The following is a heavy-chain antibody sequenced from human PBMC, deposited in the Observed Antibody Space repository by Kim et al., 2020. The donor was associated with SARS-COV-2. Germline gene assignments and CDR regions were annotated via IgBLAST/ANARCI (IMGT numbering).Heavy chain of an antibody. CDR3: ATDSIAVAGDGDY. J-gene: IGHJ4*02. CDR1: GFTFSIYS. V-gene: IGHV3-48*02. CDR2: ISSGSTTI. Sequence: GGSLRLSCAASGFTFSIYSMNWVRQAPGKGLEWVSYISSGSTTIYYADSVKGRFTISRDNAKNSLYLQMNSLRDADTAVYYCATDSIAVAGDGDYWGQGTLVTVSS. D-gene: IGHD6-19*01.